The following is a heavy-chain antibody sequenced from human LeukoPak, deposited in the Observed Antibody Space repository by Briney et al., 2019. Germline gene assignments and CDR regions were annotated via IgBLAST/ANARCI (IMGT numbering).Heavy chain of an antibody. CDR2: VRNKPNGYTT. J-gene: IGHJ4*02. CDR3: TRVRHGDYFDY. V-gene: IGHV3-72*01. CDR1: GFSISDHY. D-gene: IGHD4-17*01. Sequence: GGPLRLSCAASGFSISDHYMDWVRQAPGKGLEWVGRVRNKPNGYTTDYGTSVKGRFTISRDDSKNSLYLQMNSLTSEDTAVYYCTRVRHGDYFDYWGRGTLVSVSS.